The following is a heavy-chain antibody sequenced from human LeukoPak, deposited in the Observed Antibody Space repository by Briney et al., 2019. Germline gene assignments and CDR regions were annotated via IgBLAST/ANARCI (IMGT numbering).Heavy chain of an antibody. CDR2: ISSSSSI. J-gene: IGHJ4*02. CDR1: GFTFSSYS. D-gene: IGHD3-9*01. Sequence: GGSLRLSCAASGFTFSSYSMNWVRQAPGKGLEWVSYISSSSSIYYADSVKGRFTISRDNAKNSLYLQMNSLRAEDTAVYYCARSDILTGYPDYWGQGTLVTVSS. CDR3: ARSDILTGYPDY. V-gene: IGHV3-48*04.